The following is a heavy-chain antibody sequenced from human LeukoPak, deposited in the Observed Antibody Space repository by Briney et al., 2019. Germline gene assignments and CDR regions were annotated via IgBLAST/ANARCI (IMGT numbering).Heavy chain of an antibody. Sequence: SETLSLTCAVYGGSFSGYYWSWIRQPPGRGLEWIGEINHSGSTNYNPSLKSRVTISVDTSKNQFSLKLNSVTPEDTAVYYCARETVRGYSYGYYTPLSVRYFDLWGRGTLVTVSS. CDR3: ARETVRGYSYGYYTPLSVRYFDL. J-gene: IGHJ2*01. V-gene: IGHV4-34*01. D-gene: IGHD5-18*01. CDR1: GGSFSGYY. CDR2: INHSGST.